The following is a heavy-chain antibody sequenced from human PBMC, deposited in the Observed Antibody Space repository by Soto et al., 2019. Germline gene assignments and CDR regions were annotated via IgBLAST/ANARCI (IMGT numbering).Heavy chain of an antibody. CDR2: IYYSGST. CDR3: ARHYYYYYYMDV. J-gene: IGHJ6*03. CDR1: GGSISSSSYY. V-gene: IGHV4-39*01. Sequence: SETLSLTCTVSGGSISSSSYYWGWIRQPPGKGLEWIGSIYYSGSTYYNPSLKSRVTISVDTSKNQFSLKLSSVTAADTAVYYFARHYYYYYYMDVWGQGTTVPVSS.